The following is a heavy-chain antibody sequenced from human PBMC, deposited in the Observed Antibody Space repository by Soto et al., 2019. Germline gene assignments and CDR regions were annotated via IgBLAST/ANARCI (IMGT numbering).Heavy chain of an antibody. CDR2: TYYRSKWYN. D-gene: IGHD3-3*01. CDR3: ARERYYDFWSGYHDAFDI. Sequence: SQTLSLTCAISGDSVSSNSAAWNWIRQSPSRGLEWLGRTYYRSKWYNDYAVSVKSRITINPDTSKNQLSLQLNSVTPEDTAVYYCARERYYDFWSGYHDAFDIWGQGTMVTVSS. CDR1: GDSVSSNSAA. V-gene: IGHV6-1*01. J-gene: IGHJ3*02.